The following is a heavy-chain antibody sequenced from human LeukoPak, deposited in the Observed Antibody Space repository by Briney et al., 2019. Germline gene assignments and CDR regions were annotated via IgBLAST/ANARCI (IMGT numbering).Heavy chain of an antibody. Sequence: GASVKVSCKASGYTFTSYAMHWVRQAPGQRLEWMGWINAGNGNTKYSQKFQGRVTITRDTSASTAYMELSSLRSEDTAVYYCAKEGRYDWLLFNAEYFQHWGQGTLVTVSS. D-gene: IGHD3-9*01. CDR2: INAGNGNT. CDR3: AKEGRYDWLLFNAEYFQH. J-gene: IGHJ1*01. CDR1: GYTFTSYA. V-gene: IGHV1-3*01.